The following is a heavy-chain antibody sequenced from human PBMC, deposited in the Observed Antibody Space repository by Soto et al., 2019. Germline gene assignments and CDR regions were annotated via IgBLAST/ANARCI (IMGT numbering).Heavy chain of an antibody. Sequence: TSXTLSLTCTVSSGSISSTIYSWYWIRQPPGKGLEWIGSIYYSGSTYYNPSLKSRVTISVDTSKNQFSLKLSSVTAADTAVYYCARLGPLDLWFGELHIDYWGQGTLVTVSS. J-gene: IGHJ4*02. D-gene: IGHD3-10*01. CDR2: IYYSGST. V-gene: IGHV4-39*01. CDR1: SGSISSTIYS. CDR3: ARLGPLDLWFGELHIDY.